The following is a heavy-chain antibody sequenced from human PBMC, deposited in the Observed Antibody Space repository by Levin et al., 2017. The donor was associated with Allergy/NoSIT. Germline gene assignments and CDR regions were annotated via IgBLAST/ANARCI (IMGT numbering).Heavy chain of an antibody. J-gene: IGHJ4*02. CDR3: AKSRFAGSTVYFFDY. CDR2: ISYDGSNK. D-gene: IGHD1-26*01. Sequence: GGSLRLSCAASGFTFSSYGMHWVRQAPGKGLEWVAVISYDGSNKYYADSVRGRFTISRDNSKNTLYLQMISLRAEDTAVYYCAKSRFAGSTVYFFDYWGQGTLVTVSS. V-gene: IGHV3-30*18. CDR1: GFTFSSYG.